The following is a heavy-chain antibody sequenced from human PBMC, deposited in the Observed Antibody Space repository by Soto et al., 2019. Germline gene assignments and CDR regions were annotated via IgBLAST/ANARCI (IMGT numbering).Heavy chain of an antibody. Sequence: GSLRLSCTASGFSFGDYAMSWVRQAPGKGLEWVGFIRSKAYGGTTEYAASVKGRFTISRDDSKSIAYLQVNSLKTEDTAVYYCTRDNATPVDYYYYGMDVWGQGTKVTVSS. CDR2: IRSKAYGGTT. CDR3: TRDNATPVDYYYYGMDV. V-gene: IGHV3-49*04. J-gene: IGHJ6*02. CDR1: GFSFGDYA. D-gene: IGHD2-15*01.